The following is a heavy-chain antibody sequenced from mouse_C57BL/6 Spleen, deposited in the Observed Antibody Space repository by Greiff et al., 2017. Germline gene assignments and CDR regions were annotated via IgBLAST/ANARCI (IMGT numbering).Heavy chain of an antibody. CDR3: ATQDSAGPFAY. CDR1: GYTFTSYT. D-gene: IGHD3-2*02. V-gene: IGHV1-4*01. J-gene: IGHJ3*01. CDR2: INPSSGYT. Sequence: VKLLESGAELARPGASVKMSCKASGYTFTSYTMHWVKQRPGQGLEWIGYINPSSGYTKYNQKFKDKATLTADKSSSTAYMQLSRLTSEDSAVCSSATQDSAGPFAYWGQGTLVTVSA.